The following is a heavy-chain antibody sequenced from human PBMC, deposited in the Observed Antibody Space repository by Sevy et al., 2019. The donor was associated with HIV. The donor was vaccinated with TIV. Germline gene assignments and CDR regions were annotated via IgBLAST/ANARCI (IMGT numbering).Heavy chain of an antibody. CDR2: LDPGPVET. CDR3: ATAAAYHDFLTTYDVDV. D-gene: IGHD3-3*01. V-gene: IGHV1-24*01. CDR1: GDNLKDLA. J-gene: IGHJ6*02. Sequence: ASVKVSCKVSGDNLKDLAMYWVRQAPGRGLEWMGGLDPGPVETVYAEAFQGRVTMTEDLSAGTAYMELTGLTSGDTAVYYCATAAAYHDFLTTYDVDVWGQGTTVTVSS.